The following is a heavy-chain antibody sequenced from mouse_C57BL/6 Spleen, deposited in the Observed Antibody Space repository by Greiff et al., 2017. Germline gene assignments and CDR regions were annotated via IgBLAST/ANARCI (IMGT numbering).Heavy chain of an antibody. Sequence: VQLQQSGPELVKPGASVKISCKASGYSFTGYYMNWVKQSPEKSLEWIGEINPSTGGTTYNQKFKAKATLTVDKSSSTAYMQLKSLTSEDSAVYYCARDYGGIFTWFAYWGQGTLVTVSA. CDR2: INPSTGGT. D-gene: IGHD1-1*01. V-gene: IGHV1-42*01. CDR3: ARDYGGIFTWFAY. CDR1: GYSFTGYY. J-gene: IGHJ3*01.